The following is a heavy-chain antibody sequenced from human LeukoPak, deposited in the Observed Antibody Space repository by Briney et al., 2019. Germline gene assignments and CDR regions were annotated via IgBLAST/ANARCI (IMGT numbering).Heavy chain of an antibody. J-gene: IGHJ4*02. Sequence: ASVKVSCKASGYTFTNYDINWVRQATGQRLEWVGWMNPNSGNTGYAQKFQGRVAMTWNTSISTAYMDLSSLRSEDTALYYCARGLRREQQLLRAFDYWGQGTLVTVSS. CDR1: GYTFTNYD. D-gene: IGHD6-13*01. CDR3: ARGLRREQQLLRAFDY. CDR2: MNPNSGNT. V-gene: IGHV1-8*01.